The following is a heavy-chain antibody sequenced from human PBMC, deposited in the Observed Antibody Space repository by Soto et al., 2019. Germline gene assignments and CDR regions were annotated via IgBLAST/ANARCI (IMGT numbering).Heavy chain of an antibody. CDR3: ARVARCSGGSCYPKGKFDY. CDR2: INHSGST. J-gene: IGHJ4*02. V-gene: IGHV4-34*01. D-gene: IGHD2-15*01. Sequence: SETLSLTCAVYGGSFSGYYWSWIRQPPGRGLEWIGEINHSGSTNYNPSLKSRVTISVDTSKNQFSLKLSSVTAADTAVYYCARVARCSGGSCYPKGKFDYWGQGTLVTVSS. CDR1: GGSFSGYY.